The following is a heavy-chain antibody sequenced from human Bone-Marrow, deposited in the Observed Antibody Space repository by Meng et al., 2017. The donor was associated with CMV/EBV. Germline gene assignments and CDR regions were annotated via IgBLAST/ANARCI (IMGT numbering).Heavy chain of an antibody. CDR1: GFTFSSYW. Sequence: GESLKISCAASGFTFSSYWLSWVRQAPGKGLEWVANIKSDGSEKYFVESVKGRFTVSRDNAKNSLYLQMNSLRAEDTAVYYCARSRAVAGGYGMDVWGQGTTVTVSS. V-gene: IGHV3-7*01. CDR3: ARSRAVAGGYGMDV. J-gene: IGHJ6*02. D-gene: IGHD6-19*01. CDR2: IKSDGSEK.